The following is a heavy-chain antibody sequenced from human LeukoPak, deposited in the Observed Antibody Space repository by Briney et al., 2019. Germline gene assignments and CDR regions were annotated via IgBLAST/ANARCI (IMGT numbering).Heavy chain of an antibody. CDR2: FDPEDGET. CDR3: ATVLPDSSGYIGG. D-gene: IGHD3-22*01. V-gene: IGHV1-24*01. Sequence: GASVKVSCKASGYTFTDYDINWVRQAPGKGLEWMGGFDPEDGETIYAQKFQGRVTMTEDTSTDTAYMELSSLRSEDTAVYYCATVLPDSSGYIGGWGQGTLVTVSS. CDR1: GYTFTDYD. J-gene: IGHJ4*02.